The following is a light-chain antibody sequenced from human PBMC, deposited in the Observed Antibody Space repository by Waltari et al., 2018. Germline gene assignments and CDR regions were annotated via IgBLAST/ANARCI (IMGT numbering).Light chain of an antibody. J-gene: IGLJ3*02. V-gene: IGLV1-40*01. CDR1: GSNIGAGYD. CDR3: QSYDTSLSVV. CDR2: GTS. Sequence: QSVLTQPPSVSGAPGQRVTISCTGSGSNIGAGYDVQWYQQLPRAAPKLLIYGTSTRPLGGPDRFVVSKSGTSASLAITGLQAEDEADYYCQSYDTSLSVVFGGGTKLTVL.